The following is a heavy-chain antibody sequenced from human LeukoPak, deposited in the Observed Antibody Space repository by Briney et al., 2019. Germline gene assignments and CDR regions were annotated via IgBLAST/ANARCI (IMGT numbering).Heavy chain of an antibody. D-gene: IGHD1-26*01. V-gene: IGHV4-59*12. J-gene: IGHJ3*02. CDR1: GGSISSYY. CDR3: ARDTTRLGTTHAFDI. CDR2: IYYSGST. Sequence: SETLSLTCTVSGGSISSYYWSWIRQPPGKGLEWIGYIYYSGSTNYNPSLKSRVTISVDTSKNQFSLKLSSVTAADTAVYYCARDTTRLGTTHAFDIWGQGTMVTVSS.